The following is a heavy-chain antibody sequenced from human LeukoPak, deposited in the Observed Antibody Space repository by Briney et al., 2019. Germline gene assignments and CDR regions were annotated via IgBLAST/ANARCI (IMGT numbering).Heavy chain of an antibody. Sequence: GGSLRLSCTASEFTVSNNYMTWVRQAPGKGLEWVSVIYRDGNTYYADTVEGRFTISRDNSKNTLYLQMDSLRAEDTVVYYCAAQALAGKGNYFDPWGQGTLVTVSS. CDR3: AAQALAGKGNYFDP. CDR1: EFTVSNNY. V-gene: IGHV3-53*01. D-gene: IGHD6-19*01. CDR2: IYRDGNT. J-gene: IGHJ5*02.